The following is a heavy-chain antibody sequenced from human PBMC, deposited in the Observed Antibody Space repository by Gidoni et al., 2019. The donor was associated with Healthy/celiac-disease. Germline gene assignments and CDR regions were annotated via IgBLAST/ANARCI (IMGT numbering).Heavy chain of an antibody. D-gene: IGHD6-13*01. CDR1: GFPFSSYW. J-gene: IGHJ5*02. V-gene: IGHV3-74*01. CDR2: INSDGSST. CDR3: ARALAAAGNGRFDP. Sequence: EVQLVESGGDLVQPGRSLRLSGAASGFPFSSYWMHWVRQAPVKGLVLVSRINSDGSSTSYADSVKGRFTISRDNAKNTLYLQMNSLRAEDTAVYYCARALAAAGNGRFDPWGQGTLVTVSS.